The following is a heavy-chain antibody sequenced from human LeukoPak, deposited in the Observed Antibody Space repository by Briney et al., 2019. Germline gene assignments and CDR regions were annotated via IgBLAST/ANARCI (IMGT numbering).Heavy chain of an antibody. CDR1: GFSFSNYA. CDR2: WSVVGSTT. J-gene: IGHJ4*02. Sequence: WGSLRLSCAASGFSFSNYAMTWVRQAPGKGLEWVSSWSVVGSTTYYADSVEGRFTISRDNSNNTLYLQMNSLAVEDTATYFCAKGHSKGASAGSDGLLWVHWGQGTLVPSPQ. D-gene: IGHD3-16*01. V-gene: IGHV3-23*01. CDR3: AKGHSKGASAGSDGLLWVH.